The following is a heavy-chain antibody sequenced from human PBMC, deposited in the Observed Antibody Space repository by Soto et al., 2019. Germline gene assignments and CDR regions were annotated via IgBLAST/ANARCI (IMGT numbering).Heavy chain of an antibody. V-gene: IGHV4-39*01. Sequence: SETLSLTCTVSGGSITTSSYFWGWIRQPPGKGLEWIGSMYYSGTTYYNPSLKSRVTISVDTSKNHFYLELSSVTAADTAVYYCARHKRYSYGPPVGYWGQGTLVTVSS. J-gene: IGHJ1*01. D-gene: IGHD5-18*01. CDR1: GGSITTSSYF. CDR2: MYYSGTT. CDR3: ARHKRYSYGPPVGY.